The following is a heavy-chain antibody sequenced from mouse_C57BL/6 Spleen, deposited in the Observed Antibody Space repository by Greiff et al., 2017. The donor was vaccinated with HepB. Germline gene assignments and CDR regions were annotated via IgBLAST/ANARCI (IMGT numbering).Heavy chain of an antibody. Sequence: VQRVESGAELARPGASVKMSCKASGYTFTSYTMHWVKQRPGQGLEWIGYINPSSGYTKYNQKFKDKATLTADKSSSTAYMQLSSLTSEDSAVYYCARLPLYYGSSYGAMDYWGQGTSVTVAS. V-gene: IGHV1-4*01. CDR2: INPSSGYT. CDR1: GYTFTSYT. CDR3: ARLPLYYGSSYGAMDY. D-gene: IGHD1-1*01. J-gene: IGHJ4*01.